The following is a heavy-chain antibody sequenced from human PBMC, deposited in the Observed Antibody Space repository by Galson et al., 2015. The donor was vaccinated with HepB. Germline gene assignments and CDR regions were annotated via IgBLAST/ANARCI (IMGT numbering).Heavy chain of an antibody. Sequence: SLRLSCAAPGFTFSDYYMSWIRQAPRKGLEWLSYISGGTTYSNYADSVKGRFTISRDNAKNSLYLQINSLRADDTAVYYCARVADSDYGDHTHFDYWGQGSLVTVSS. CDR3: ARVADSDYGDHTHFDY. D-gene: IGHD4-17*01. CDR2: ISGGTTYS. CDR1: GFTFSDYY. V-gene: IGHV3-11*06. J-gene: IGHJ4*02.